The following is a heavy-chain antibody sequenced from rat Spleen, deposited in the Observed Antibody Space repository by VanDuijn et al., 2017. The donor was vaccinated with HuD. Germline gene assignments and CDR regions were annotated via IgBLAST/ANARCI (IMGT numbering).Heavy chain of an antibody. D-gene: IGHD1-9*01. Sequence: EVQLVESGGDLVQPGSPLKLSCAASGFTFNNYWMTWVRQAPTKGLEWVATFSYDGSSTYYRDSVKGRFTISRDNAKSTLYLQMDSLRSEDTATYYCARRHYGYTDYFDYWGQGVMVTVSS. CDR2: FSYDGSST. CDR1: GFTFNNYW. V-gene: IGHV5-29*01. J-gene: IGHJ2*01. CDR3: ARRHYGYTDYFDY.